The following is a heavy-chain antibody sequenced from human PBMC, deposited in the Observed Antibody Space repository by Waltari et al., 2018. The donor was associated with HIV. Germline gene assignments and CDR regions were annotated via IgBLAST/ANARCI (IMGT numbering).Heavy chain of an antibody. J-gene: IGHJ4*02. CDR1: GGTVSRSSYF. CDR2: VSDAGTS. CDR3: VSHKTAVPTRIDF. V-gene: IGHV4-39*07. D-gene: IGHD2-2*01. Sequence: QIHLTESGPGLVTSSETLSLTCYVSGGTVSRSSYFWGWVREPPGKALDWLGSVSDAGTSYYNSSLKNGRSESVVPPRNYFFVNLTSVRVADTATYYGVSHKTAVPTRIDFWGLGTLVTV.